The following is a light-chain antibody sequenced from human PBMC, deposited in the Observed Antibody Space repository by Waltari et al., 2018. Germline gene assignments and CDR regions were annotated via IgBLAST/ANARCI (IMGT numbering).Light chain of an antibody. Sequence: EIVLTQSPGTLSLSPGERATLSCRASQSVSSSDLAWYQQKPGQAPRLLIYGASSRATGLPDRFSGSGSGTDFTLTISRLEPADFAVYYCQQYGSSPPVTFGQGTKLEIK. J-gene: IGKJ2*01. CDR2: GAS. CDR1: QSVSSSD. V-gene: IGKV3-20*01. CDR3: QQYGSSPPVT.